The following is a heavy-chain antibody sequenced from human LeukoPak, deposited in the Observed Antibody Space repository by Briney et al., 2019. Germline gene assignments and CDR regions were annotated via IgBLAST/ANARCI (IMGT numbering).Heavy chain of an antibody. V-gene: IGHV1-2*02. Sequence: ASVKVSCKASGYTFTGYYMHWVRQAPGQGLEWMGWINPNSGGTNYAQKFQGRVTMTRDTSISTAYMELSRLRSDDTAVYYCARGQRGYSYGNYFDYWCQGTLVTVSS. CDR3: ARGQRGYSYGNYFDY. D-gene: IGHD5-18*01. CDR2: INPNSGGT. J-gene: IGHJ4*02. CDR1: GYTFTGYY.